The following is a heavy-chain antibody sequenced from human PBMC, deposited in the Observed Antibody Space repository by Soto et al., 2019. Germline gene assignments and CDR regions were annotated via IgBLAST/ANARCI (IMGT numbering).Heavy chain of an antibody. CDR3: ARESEPTSYSNYGGMGY. CDR2: ISYDGSNK. Sequence: GGSLRLSCAASGFTFSSYAMHWVRQAPGKGLEWVAVISYDGSNKYYADSVKGRFTISRDNSKNTLYLQMNSLRAEDTAVYYCARESEPTSYSNYGGMGYWGQGTLVTVS. J-gene: IGHJ4*02. CDR1: GFTFSSYA. D-gene: IGHD4-4*01. V-gene: IGHV3-30-3*01.